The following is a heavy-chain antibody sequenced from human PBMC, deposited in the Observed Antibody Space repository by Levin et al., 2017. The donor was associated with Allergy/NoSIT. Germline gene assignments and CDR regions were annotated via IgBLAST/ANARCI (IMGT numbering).Heavy chain of an antibody. J-gene: IGHJ6*02. CDR1: GYTFTSYG. V-gene: IGHV1-18*01. CDR2: ISAYNGNT. Sequence: ASVKVSCKASGYTFTSYGISWVRQAPGQGLEWMGWISAYNGNTNYAQKLQGRVTMTTDTSTSTAYMELRSLRSDDTAVYYCAREALPRRRFLEWLSSGSMDVWGQGTTVTVSS. D-gene: IGHD3-3*01. CDR3: AREALPRRRFLEWLSSGSMDV.